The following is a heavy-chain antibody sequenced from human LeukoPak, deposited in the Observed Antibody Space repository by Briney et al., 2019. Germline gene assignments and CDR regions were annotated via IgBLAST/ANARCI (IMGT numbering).Heavy chain of an antibody. CDR1: GFTFSSYA. CDR3: ARVTAAAGISGYDAFDI. Sequence: GGSLRLSCAASGFTFSSYAMSWDRQAPGKGLEWVSAISGSGGSTYYADSVKGRFTISRDNSKNTLYLQMNSLRAEDTAVYYCARVTAAAGISGYDAFDIWGQGTMVTVSS. CDR2: ISGSGGST. D-gene: IGHD6-13*01. V-gene: IGHV3-23*01. J-gene: IGHJ3*02.